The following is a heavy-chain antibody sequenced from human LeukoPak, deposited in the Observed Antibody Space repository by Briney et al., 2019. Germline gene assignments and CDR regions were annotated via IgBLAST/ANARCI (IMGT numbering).Heavy chain of an antibody. CDR2: IFPIFGTA. J-gene: IGHJ4*02. D-gene: IGHD2-15*01. CDR3: AAGGVVAATYDFDY. Sequence: SVKVSCKASGGTFSSYAISWVRQAPGQGLEWMGGIFPIFGTANYAQKFQGRVTITADESTSTAYMELSSLRSEDTAVYYCAAGGVVAATYDFDYWGQGTLVTVSS. V-gene: IGHV1-69*13. CDR1: GGTFSSYA.